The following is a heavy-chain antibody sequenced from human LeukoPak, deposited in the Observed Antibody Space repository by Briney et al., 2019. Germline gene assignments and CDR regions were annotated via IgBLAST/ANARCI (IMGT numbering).Heavy chain of an antibody. J-gene: IGHJ4*02. V-gene: IGHV4-4*09. Sequence: SETLSLTCAVSGGYISVYYWNWIRQPPGKGLEWIGYIFTGSTTYNPSLKSRVTISVDTSKNQFSLKLSSVTAADTAVYYCARRLRTYFDYWGQGSLVTVSS. CDR2: IFTGST. CDR1: GGYISVYY. CDR3: ARRLRTYFDY.